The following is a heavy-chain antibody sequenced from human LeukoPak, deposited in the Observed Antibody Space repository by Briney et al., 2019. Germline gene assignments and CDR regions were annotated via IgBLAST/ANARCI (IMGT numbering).Heavy chain of an antibody. Sequence: QPGGSLRLSCAASGFTFSSYEMNWVRQAPGKGLEWVSYINSSGSTIYYADSVKGRFTISRDNAKNSLSLQMNSLRAEDTAVYYCASLVVVPVATGGSFDPWGQGTLVTVSS. CDR3: ASLVVVPVATGGSFDP. J-gene: IGHJ5*02. D-gene: IGHD2-2*01. CDR1: GFTFSSYE. V-gene: IGHV3-48*03. CDR2: INSSGSTI.